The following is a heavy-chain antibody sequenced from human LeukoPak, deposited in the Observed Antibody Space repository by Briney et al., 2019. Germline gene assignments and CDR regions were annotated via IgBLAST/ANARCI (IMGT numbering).Heavy chain of an antibody. J-gene: IGHJ4*02. CDR1: GFTFDDYA. Sequence: PGGSLRLSCAASGFTFDDYAMHWVRQAPGKGLEWVSLISGDGGSTYYADSVKGRFTISRANSKNSLYLQMNSLRTEDTALYYCAKRDYYYDSFDYWGQGTLVTVSS. CDR3: AKRDYYYDSFDY. D-gene: IGHD3-22*01. V-gene: IGHV3-43*02. CDR2: ISGDGGST.